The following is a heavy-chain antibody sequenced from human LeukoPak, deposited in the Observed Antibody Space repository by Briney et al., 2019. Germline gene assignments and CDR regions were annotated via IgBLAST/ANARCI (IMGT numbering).Heavy chain of an antibody. CDR2: INPSGGST. J-gene: IGHJ4*02. V-gene: IGHV1-46*01. CDR1: GYTFTSYY. D-gene: IGHD3-16*01. Sequence: VASVKVSCKASGYTFTSYYTHWVRQAPGQGLEWMGIINPSGGSTSYAQKFQGRVTMTRNTSISTAYMELSSLRSEDTAVYYCATSGGGPSVGGYYWGQGTLVTVSS. CDR3: ATSGGGPSVGGYY.